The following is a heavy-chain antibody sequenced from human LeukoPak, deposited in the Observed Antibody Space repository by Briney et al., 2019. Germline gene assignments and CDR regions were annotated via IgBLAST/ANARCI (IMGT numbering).Heavy chain of an antibody. J-gene: IGHJ3*02. CDR1: GYTFTGYY. D-gene: IGHD6-19*01. CDR2: INPNSGGT. Sequence: ASVKVSCKASGYTFTGYYMHWVRQAPGQGLEWMGWINPNSGGTNYAQKFQGRVTMTRDTSISTAYMELSRLRSDDTAVYYCARVQWLVRDDAFDIWGQGTMVTVSS. CDR3: ARVQWLVRDDAFDI. V-gene: IGHV1-2*02.